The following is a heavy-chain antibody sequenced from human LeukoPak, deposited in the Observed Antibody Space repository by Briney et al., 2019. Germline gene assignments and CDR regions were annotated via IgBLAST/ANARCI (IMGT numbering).Heavy chain of an antibody. Sequence: MPGGSLRLSCAASGFTFSSYSMSWIRQPPGKGLEWIGYIYYSGSTNYNPSLKSRVTISVDTSKNQFSLKLSSVTAADTAVYYCARESGYSSGWNYWGQGTLVTVPS. CDR2: IYYSGST. CDR3: ARESGYSSGWNY. J-gene: IGHJ4*02. V-gene: IGHV4-59*01. D-gene: IGHD6-19*01. CDR1: GFTFSSYS.